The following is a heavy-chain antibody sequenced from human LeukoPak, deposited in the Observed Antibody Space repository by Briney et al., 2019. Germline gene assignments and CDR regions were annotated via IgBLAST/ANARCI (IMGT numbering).Heavy chain of an antibody. CDR3: AISDYMWGFAS. J-gene: IGHJ4*02. CDR2: IDRISGAS. D-gene: IGHD3-16*01. V-gene: IGHV1-2*02. CDR1: GVTLIGYH. Sequence: ASAKVSCKAFGVTLIGYHMHWVRQAPGRRPEWMGWIDRISGASSPAQKFQGRVTMPRDTSVSTFYMDMSGLKSDDTAIYYGAISDYMWGFASWGVGTQVTVSS.